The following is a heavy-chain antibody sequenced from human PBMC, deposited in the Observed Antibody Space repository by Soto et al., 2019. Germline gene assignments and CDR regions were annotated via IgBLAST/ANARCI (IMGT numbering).Heavy chain of an antibody. D-gene: IGHD2-2*01. Sequence: EVQLVESGGGLVKPGGSLRLSCATSGFTFSSHSMNWVRQAPGKGLEWVSSISGSGTYTYFAESVKGRCTISRDNAKNSLDLLVNSLTAEDTAVYYCARGPTRDADYFDSWCRGTLVTVSS. J-gene: IGHJ4*02. CDR1: GFTFSSHS. CDR2: ISGSGTYT. V-gene: IGHV3-21*01. CDR3: ARGPTRDADYFDS.